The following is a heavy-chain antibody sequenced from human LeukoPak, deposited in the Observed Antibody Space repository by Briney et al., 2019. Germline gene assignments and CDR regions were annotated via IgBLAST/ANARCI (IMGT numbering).Heavy chain of an antibody. CDR3: AKVHCGGDWYYRLYYLDY. V-gene: IGHV3-30*02. Sequence: GGSLRLSCAASGFTFSTYGMHWVRQAPGKGLEWVAFIYYDGSKKHYADSVRGRFTISRDNSKNTPYLQMNSLRAEDMAVYYCAKVHCGGDWYYRLYYLDYWGQGTLVTVFS. D-gene: IGHD2-21*02. CDR2: IYYDGSKK. J-gene: IGHJ4*02. CDR1: GFTFSTYG.